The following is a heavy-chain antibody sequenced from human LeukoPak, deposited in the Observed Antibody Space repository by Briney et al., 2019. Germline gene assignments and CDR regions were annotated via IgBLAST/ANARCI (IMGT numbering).Heavy chain of an antibody. V-gene: IGHV3-30*03. CDR2: ISYDGSSK. CDR1: GFTCSSYG. J-gene: IGHJ6*02. Sequence: GGPLRLSCAASGFTCSSYGMHWVRQAPGKGLEGVAVISYDGSSKYYADSVKDRFTISRDNSKNTLYLQMNSLRAEDTAVYYCARDPIVVVTAIFGNAMDVWGQGTTVTVSS. D-gene: IGHD2-21*02. CDR3: ARDPIVVVTAIFGNAMDV.